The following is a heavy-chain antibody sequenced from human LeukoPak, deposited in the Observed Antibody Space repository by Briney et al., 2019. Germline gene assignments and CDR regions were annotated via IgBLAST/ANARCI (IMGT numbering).Heavy chain of an antibody. CDR3: ARSFNGDSSLFFRY. CDR2: IYHSGST. Sequence: PSETLSLTCTVSGYSISSGYYWGWIRQPPGKGLEWIGSIYHSGSTYYNPSLKSRVTISVDTSKNQFSLKLSSVTAADTAVYYCARSFNGDSSLFFRYWGQGTLVTVSS. J-gene: IGHJ4*02. CDR1: GYSISSGYY. V-gene: IGHV4-38-2*02. D-gene: IGHD4-17*01.